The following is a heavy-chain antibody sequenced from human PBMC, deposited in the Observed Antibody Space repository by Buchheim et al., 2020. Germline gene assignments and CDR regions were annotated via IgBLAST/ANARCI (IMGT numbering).Heavy chain of an antibody. CDR3: AREPYSSGWYFDY. D-gene: IGHD6-19*01. Sequence: QVQLQASGPGLVQPSETLSLTCTVSGDSIRAYYWNWIRQPPGKGLEWIGYISSSGNTNYNPSLKNRLTMSVDTSKNQFSLKLSSVTAADTATYYCAREPYSSGWYFDYWGQGSL. V-gene: IGHV4-59*01. CDR2: ISSSGNT. CDR1: GDSIRAYY. J-gene: IGHJ4*02.